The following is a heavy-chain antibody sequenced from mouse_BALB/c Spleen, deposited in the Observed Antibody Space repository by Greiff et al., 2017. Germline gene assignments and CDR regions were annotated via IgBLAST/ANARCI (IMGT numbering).Heavy chain of an antibody. V-gene: IGHV5-17*02. D-gene: IGHD2-3*01. CDR3: ARGGYSYAMDY. CDR1: GFTFSSFG. CDR2: ISSGSSTI. Sequence: EVQGVESGGGLVQPGGSRKLSCAASGFTFSSFGMHWVRQAPEKGLEWVAYISSGSSTIYYADTVKGRFTISRDNPKNTLFLQMTSLRSEDTAMYYCARGGYSYAMDYWGQGTSVTVSS. J-gene: IGHJ4*01.